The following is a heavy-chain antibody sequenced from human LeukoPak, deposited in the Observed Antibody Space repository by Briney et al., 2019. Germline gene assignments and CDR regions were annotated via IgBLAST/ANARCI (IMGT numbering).Heavy chain of an antibody. CDR1: GFTFSSYAM. D-gene: IGHD3-10*01. J-gene: IGHJ2*01. V-gene: IGHV4/OR15-8*02. Sequence: GSLRLSCAASGFTFSSYAMSGVRQSPGKGREGIGEMSHRGTVNYKPSLQSRANISMDKSKNQFFLQLTSVTAADTAVYYCARDSSLPLPSGKQKFWFFGNWGRGIPVTVSS. CDR3: ARDSSLPLPSGKQKFWFFGN. CDR2: MSHRGTV.